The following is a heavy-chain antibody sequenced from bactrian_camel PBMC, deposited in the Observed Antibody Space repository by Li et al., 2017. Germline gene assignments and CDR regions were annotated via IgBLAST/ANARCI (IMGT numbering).Heavy chain of an antibody. J-gene: IGHJ6*01. V-gene: IGHV3S53*01. Sequence: QVQLVESGGGSVQAGGSLTLSCAASIRTVTYSMAWFRQAPGKDREGVAAITREGEAQYAASVVGRFRISRDRVDNSLYLHMNNPNPEDTAVYYCAAEPGIRCRGRTDFTHWGQGTQVTVS. CDR3: AAEPGIRCRGRTDFTH. CDR2: ITREGEA. CDR1: IRTVTYS. D-gene: IGHD6*01.